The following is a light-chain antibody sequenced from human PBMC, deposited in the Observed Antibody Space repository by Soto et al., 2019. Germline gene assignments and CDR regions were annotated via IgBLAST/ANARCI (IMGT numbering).Light chain of an antibody. CDR1: QSVSSTY. Sequence: EIVLTQSPGTLSLFLGERATLSCRASQSVSSTYLAWYQQKPGQAPRLLIYGASSRATGFPDRFSGSGSGTDFTLTISRLEPEDFAVYYCQYYGSSPWTFGQGTKVEIK. V-gene: IGKV3-20*01. CDR2: GAS. J-gene: IGKJ1*01. CDR3: QYYGSSPWT.